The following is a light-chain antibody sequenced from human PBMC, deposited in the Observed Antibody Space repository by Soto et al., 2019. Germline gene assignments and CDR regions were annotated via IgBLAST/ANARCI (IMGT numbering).Light chain of an antibody. CDR3: QKYNSAL. Sequence: DIQITQSPSSLSASVGDRVTITCRASQGISNYLAWYQQKPGKVPKLLIYAASTLQSGVPSRFSGSGSGTDFTLTISSLQPEDVATYYCQKYNSALFGPGTKVDIK. CDR1: QGISNY. V-gene: IGKV1-27*01. CDR2: AAS. J-gene: IGKJ3*01.